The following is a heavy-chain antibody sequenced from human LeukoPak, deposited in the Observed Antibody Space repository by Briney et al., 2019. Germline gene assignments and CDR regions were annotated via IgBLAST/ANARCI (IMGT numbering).Heavy chain of an antibody. J-gene: IGHJ4*02. CDR1: AFTFSTYS. CDR3: ARGIVGATGYFDY. D-gene: IGHD1-26*01. Sequence: GGSLRLSCAASAFTFSTYSMTWVRQAPGKGLEWVSYISSSSSTIYYADSVKGRFTISRDNAKNSLYLQMNSLRAEDTAVYYCARGIVGATGYFDYWGQGTLVTVSS. CDR2: ISSSSSTI. V-gene: IGHV3-48*01.